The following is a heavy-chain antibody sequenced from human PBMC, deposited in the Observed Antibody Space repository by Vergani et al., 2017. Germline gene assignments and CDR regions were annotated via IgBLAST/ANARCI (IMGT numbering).Heavy chain of an antibody. CDR3: ARAHYDFWSGYYAGYYFDY. Sequence: QVQLQESGPGLVKPSQTLSLTCTVSGGSISSGGYYWSWIRQHPGKGLEWIGYIYYSGSTYYNPSLKSRVTISVDTSKNQFSLKLSSGTAADTAVYYCARAHYDFWSGYYAGYYFDYWGEGTLVTVSS. J-gene: IGHJ4*02. CDR1: GGSISSGGYY. D-gene: IGHD3-3*01. V-gene: IGHV4-31*03. CDR2: IYYSGST.